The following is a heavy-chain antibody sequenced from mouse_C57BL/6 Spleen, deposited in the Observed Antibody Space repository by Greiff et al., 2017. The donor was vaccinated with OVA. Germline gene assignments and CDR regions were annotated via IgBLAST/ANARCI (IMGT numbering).Heavy chain of an antibody. D-gene: IGHD4-1*01. CDR1: GFTFSSYA. V-gene: IGHV5-4*01. CDR3: ARDHLTGHFDY. J-gene: IGHJ2*01. CDR2: ISDGGSYT. Sequence: EVQVVESGGGLVKPGGSLKLSCAASGFTFSSYAMSWVRQTPEKRLEWVATISDGGSYTYYPDNVKGRFTISRDNAKNNLYLQMSHLKSEDTAMYYCARDHLTGHFDYWGQGTTLTVSS.